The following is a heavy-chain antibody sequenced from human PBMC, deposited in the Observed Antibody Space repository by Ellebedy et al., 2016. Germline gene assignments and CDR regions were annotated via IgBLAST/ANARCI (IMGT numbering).Heavy chain of an antibody. D-gene: IGHD3-3*01. CDR1: GASINSYY. CDR3: ARSNITFFGVTDVFDI. CDR2: ISYSGST. J-gene: IGHJ3*02. Sequence: SETLSLTCTASGASINSYYWSWIRQPPGTGLEWVAYISYSGSTIYNPSLRSRVTISVDTSKNQIPPNLISVTAADTAVYFCARSNITFFGVTDVFDIWGPGTVVTVSS. V-gene: IGHV4-59*01.